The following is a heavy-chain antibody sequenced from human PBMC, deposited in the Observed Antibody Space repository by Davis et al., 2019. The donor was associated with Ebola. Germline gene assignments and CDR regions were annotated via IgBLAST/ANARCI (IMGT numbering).Heavy chain of an antibody. CDR1: GFNFSIYD. V-gene: IGHV3-7*01. D-gene: IGHD3-3*01. Sequence: PGGSLRLSCAASGFNFSIYDMHWVRQAPGKGLEGVASIKEDGGAKYYVDSVVGRFTISRDNAKNALYLQMNNLRADDTAVYYCASLEWAKPNYWGQGTLVTVSS. J-gene: IGHJ4*02. CDR2: IKEDGGAK. CDR3: ASLEWAKPNY.